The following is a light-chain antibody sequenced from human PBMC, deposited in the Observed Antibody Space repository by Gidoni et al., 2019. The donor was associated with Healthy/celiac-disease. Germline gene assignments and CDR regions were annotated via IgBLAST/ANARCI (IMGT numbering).Light chain of an antibody. V-gene: IGKV3-15*01. CDR3: QQYNNWPLT. CDR2: GAS. Sequence: EIVMTQSPATLSVSPGERATLSCRASQSVSSNLAWYQQTPGQAPRLLIYGASTRATGIPARFSGSGSGTEFTLTISSLQSEDFAVYYCQQYNNWPLTIGQGTKVEIK. J-gene: IGKJ1*01. CDR1: QSVSSN.